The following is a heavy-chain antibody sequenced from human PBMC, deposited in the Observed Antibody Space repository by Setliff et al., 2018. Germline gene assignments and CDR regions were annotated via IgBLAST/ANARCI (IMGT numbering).Heavy chain of an antibody. CDR3: AKDRVPDGIWDFDS. CDR2: IYGGGGNGGRNT. V-gene: IGHV3-23*03. J-gene: IGHJ5*01. D-gene: IGHD1-20*01. CDR1: GFSFCTYS. Sequence: GGSLRLSCVGSGFSFCTYSMAWVRQAPGKGLQWVSGIYGGGGNGGRNTFYADSVKGRFTISRDNSKNTLYLQMNSLRAEDTALYHCAKDRVPDGIWDFDSWGPGSLVTVSS.